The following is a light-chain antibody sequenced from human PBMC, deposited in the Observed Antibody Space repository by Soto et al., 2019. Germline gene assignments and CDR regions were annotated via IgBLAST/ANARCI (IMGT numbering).Light chain of an antibody. CDR2: AAS. Sequence: DIQMTQSPSSLSASVGDRVTITCRASQRISSYLNWYQQKPGKAPKLLIYAASSLQSGVPSRFSGSGSGTDFTITISRLQPEDFATYYCQQSYSTPWTFGQGTKVEIK. J-gene: IGKJ1*01. CDR1: QRISSY. V-gene: IGKV1-39*01. CDR3: QQSYSTPWT.